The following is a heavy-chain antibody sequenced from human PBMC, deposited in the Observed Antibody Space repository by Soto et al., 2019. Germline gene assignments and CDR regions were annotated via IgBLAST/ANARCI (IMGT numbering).Heavy chain of an antibody. CDR1: GYTFTGYY. CDR2: INPNSGGT. CDR3: ARDGGQMGIQLWLPGPYYYYGMDV. J-gene: IGHJ6*02. Sequence: ASVKVSCKASGYTFTGYYMHWVRQAPGQGLEWMGWINPNSGGTNYAQKFQGRVTMTRDTSISTAYVELRSLRSDDTAVYYCARDGGQMGIQLWLPGPYYYYGMDVWGQGTTVTVSS. V-gene: IGHV1-2*02. D-gene: IGHD5-18*01.